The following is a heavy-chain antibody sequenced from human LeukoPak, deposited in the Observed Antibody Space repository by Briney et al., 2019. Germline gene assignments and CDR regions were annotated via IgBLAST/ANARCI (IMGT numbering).Heavy chain of an antibody. CDR1: GGSASSGSYY. CDR2: IYHSGST. Sequence: PSETLSLTCTVSGGSASSGSYYWSWIRQPPGKGLEWIGYIYHSGSTYYNPSLKSRVTISVDRSKNQFSLKLSSVTAADTAVYYCARGGYYPDYWGQGTLVTVSS. CDR3: ARGGYYPDY. J-gene: IGHJ4*02. D-gene: IGHD3-22*01. V-gene: IGHV4-30-2*01.